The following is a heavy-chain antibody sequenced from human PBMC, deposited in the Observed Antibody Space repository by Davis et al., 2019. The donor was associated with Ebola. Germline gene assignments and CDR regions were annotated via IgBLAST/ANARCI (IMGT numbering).Heavy chain of an antibody. CDR2: ISYDGSNK. J-gene: IGHJ4*02. CDR3: ARERLVAAAIYDY. CDR1: GFTFSSYA. D-gene: IGHD2-2*02. Sequence: PGGSLRLSCAASGFTFSSYAMHWVRQAPGKGLEWVAVISYDGSNKYYADSVKGRFTISRDNSKNTLYLQMNSLRAEDTAVYYCARERLVAAAIYDYWGQGTLVTVSS. V-gene: IGHV3-30-3*01.